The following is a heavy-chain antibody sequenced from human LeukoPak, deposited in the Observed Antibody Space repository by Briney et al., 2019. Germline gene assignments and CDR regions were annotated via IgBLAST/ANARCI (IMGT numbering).Heavy chain of an antibody. V-gene: IGHV4-59*01. D-gene: IGHD3-22*01. Sequence: SETLSLTCTVSGGSISSYYWSWIRQPPGKGLEWNGYIYYSGSTNYNPSLKSRVTISVDTSKNQFSLKLSSVTAADTAVYYCARSDEHPIVVENAFDIWGQGTMVTVSS. CDR2: IYYSGST. CDR3: ARSDEHPIVVENAFDI. CDR1: GGSISSYY. J-gene: IGHJ3*02.